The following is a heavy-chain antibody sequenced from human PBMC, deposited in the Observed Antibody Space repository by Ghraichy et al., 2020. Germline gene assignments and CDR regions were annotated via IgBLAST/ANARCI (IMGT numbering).Heavy chain of an antibody. V-gene: IGHV4-59*01. Sequence: SETLSLTCTVSGASINGYYWSWIRQTPGKGLEYIGHVLYGRETVYNPSLSSRATISVDASKSHFSLTLNFVTSADTAIYYCARTSYGNHVPLWGQGTLVT. CDR2: VLYGRET. D-gene: IGHD4-23*01. CDR3: ARTSYGNHVPL. J-gene: IGHJ4*02. CDR1: GASINGYY.